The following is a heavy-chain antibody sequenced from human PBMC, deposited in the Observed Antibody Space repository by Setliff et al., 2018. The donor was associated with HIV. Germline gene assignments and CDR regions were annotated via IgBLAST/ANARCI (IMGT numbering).Heavy chain of an antibody. Sequence: SETLSLTCTVSSGSISSGGYFWGWIRQHPGKGLEWIGYIYYTGSTYYNPSLKSRVTISIDTSKNQFSLNLSSVTAADSAVYYCAKLSRLTSLRNAFDIWGQEAVVTVS. CDR2: IYYTGST. V-gene: IGHV4-31*03. D-gene: IGHD3-10*01. CDR1: SGSISSGGYF. J-gene: IGHJ3*02. CDR3: AKLSRLTSLRNAFDI.